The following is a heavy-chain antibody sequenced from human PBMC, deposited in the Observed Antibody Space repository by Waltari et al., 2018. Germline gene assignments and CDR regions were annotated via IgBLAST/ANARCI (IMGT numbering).Heavy chain of an antibody. J-gene: IGHJ4*02. D-gene: IGHD3-16*01. CDR3: ARVGGAPTYYFDY. CDR1: GGSISSGGYS. Sequence: QVQLQESGPGLVKPSQTLSLTCTVSGGSISSGGYSWSWLRQHPGKGLEWIGYIYHSGSTYYNPSLKSRVTISVDRSKNQFSLKLSSVTAADTAVYYCARVGGAPTYYFDYWGQGTLVTVSS. V-gene: IGHV4-30-2*01. CDR2: IYHSGST.